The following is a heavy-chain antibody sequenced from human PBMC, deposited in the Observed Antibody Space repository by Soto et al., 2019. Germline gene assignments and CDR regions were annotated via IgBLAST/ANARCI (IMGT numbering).Heavy chain of an antibody. CDR1: GFIFSSYS. D-gene: IGHD3-22*01. CDR2: ISSSSSYI. Sequence: EVQLVESGGGLVKPGGSLRLSCAASGFIFSSYSMNWVRQAPGKGLEWVSFISSSSSYIYYADSVKGRFTISRDNAKNSLYLQMNSLRAEDTAVYYCARDQYYYESRGYWLYWGQGTLVTVSS. V-gene: IGHV3-21*01. CDR3: ARDQYYYESRGYWLY. J-gene: IGHJ4*02.